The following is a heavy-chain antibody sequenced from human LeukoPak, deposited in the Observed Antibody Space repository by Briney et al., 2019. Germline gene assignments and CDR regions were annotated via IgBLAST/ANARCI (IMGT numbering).Heavy chain of an antibody. V-gene: IGHV3-48*03. J-gene: IGHJ4*02. CDR1: GFTFSSYE. CDR3: AKGAMIVVVTSFDY. D-gene: IGHD3-22*01. Sequence: GGSLRLSCAASGFTFSSYEMNWVRQAPGKGLEWVSYISSGGSTIYYADSVKGRFTISRDNSKNTLYLQMDSLRAEDTAVYYCAKGAMIVVVTSFDYWGQGTLVTVSS. CDR2: ISSGGSTI.